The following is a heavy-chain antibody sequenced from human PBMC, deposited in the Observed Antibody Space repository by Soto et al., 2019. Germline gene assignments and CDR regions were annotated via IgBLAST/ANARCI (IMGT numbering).Heavy chain of an antibody. CDR3: ARAIVVTIGGMDV. CDR2: IYYSGST. Sequence: SETLSLTCTVSGGSISSADCYWSWVRQPPGKGLEWIGYIYYSGSTFFNPSLKSRVTISKDTSRNQFSLRLNSVTAADTAVYYCARAIVVTIGGMDVWGQGTTVTVS. V-gene: IGHV4-30-4*01. CDR1: GGSISSADCY. D-gene: IGHD5-12*01. J-gene: IGHJ6*02.